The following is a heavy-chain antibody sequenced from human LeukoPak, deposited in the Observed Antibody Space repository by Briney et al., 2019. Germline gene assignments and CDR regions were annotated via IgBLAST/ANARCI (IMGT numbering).Heavy chain of an antibody. D-gene: IGHD3-10*02. V-gene: IGHV3-38-3*01. CDR1: GFTVSSNE. J-gene: IGHJ6*04. CDR2: ISGGST. Sequence: GGSLRLSCAASGFTVSSNEMSWVRQAPGKGLEWVSSISGGSTYYADSRKGRFTISRDNSKNTLHLQMNSLRAEDTAVYYCAELGITMIGGVWGKGTTVTISS. CDR3: AELGITMIGGV.